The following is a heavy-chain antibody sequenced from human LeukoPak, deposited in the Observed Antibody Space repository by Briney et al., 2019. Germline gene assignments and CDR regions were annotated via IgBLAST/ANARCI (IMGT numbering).Heavy chain of an antibody. CDR3: AKDVGGWDYYFDY. CDR2: ISWDGGST. J-gene: IGHJ4*02. V-gene: IGHV3-43D*03. D-gene: IGHD6-19*01. CDR1: GFTFDDYA. Sequence: GGSLRLSCAASGFTFDDYAMHWVRQAPGKGLEWVSLISWDGGSTYYADSVKGRFTISRDNSKNSLYLQMNSLRAEDTALYYCAKDVGGWDYYFDYWGQGTLVTVSS.